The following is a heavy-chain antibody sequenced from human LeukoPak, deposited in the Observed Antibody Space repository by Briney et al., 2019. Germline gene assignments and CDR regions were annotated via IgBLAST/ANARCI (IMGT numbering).Heavy chain of an antibody. J-gene: IGHJ4*02. CDR2: INHSGST. D-gene: IGHD6-13*01. V-gene: IGHV4-34*01. CDR3: ARYPPYSSTPFDY. CDR1: GGSFSGYY. Sequence: SETLSLTCAVYGGSFSGYYWSWIRQPPGKGLEWIGEINHSGSTNYNPSLKSRVTISVDTSKNQFSLKLSSVTAADTAVYYCARYPPYSSTPFDYWGQGTLVTVSS.